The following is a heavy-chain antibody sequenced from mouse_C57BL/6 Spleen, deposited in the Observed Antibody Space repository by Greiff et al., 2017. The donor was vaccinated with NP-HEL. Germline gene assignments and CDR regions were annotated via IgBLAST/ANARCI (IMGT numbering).Heavy chain of an antibody. CDR1: GYTFTSYW. CDR2: IYPGNSDT. V-gene: IGHV1-5*01. Sequence: EVQLQESGTVLARPGASVKMSCKTSGYTFTSYWMHWVKQRPGQGLEWIGAIYPGNSDTSYNQKFKGKAKLTAVTSASTAYMELSSLTNEDSAVYYCTIFYYGNLYYAMDYWGQGTSVTVSS. D-gene: IGHD2-1*01. J-gene: IGHJ4*01. CDR3: TIFYYGNLYYAMDY.